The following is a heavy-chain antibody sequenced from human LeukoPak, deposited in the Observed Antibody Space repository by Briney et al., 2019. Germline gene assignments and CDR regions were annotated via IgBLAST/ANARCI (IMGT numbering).Heavy chain of an antibody. CDR1: GFTFSSYW. Sequence: GGSLRLSCAASGFTFSSYWMNWARQAPGKGLEWVASINHNGNVNYYVDSVKGRFTISRDNAKNSLYLQMSNLRAEDTAVYYCARAAAGRAYYHYGMDVWGQGTTVTVSS. V-gene: IGHV3-7*03. D-gene: IGHD6-13*01. J-gene: IGHJ6*02. CDR2: INHNGNVN. CDR3: ARAAAGRAYYHYGMDV.